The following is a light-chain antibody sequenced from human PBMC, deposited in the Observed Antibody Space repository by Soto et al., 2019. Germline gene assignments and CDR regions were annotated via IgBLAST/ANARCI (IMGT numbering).Light chain of an antibody. J-gene: IGKJ3*01. CDR2: AAS. CDR1: QGISSY. V-gene: IGKV1-9*01. CDR3: QQLGFT. Sequence: DIQLTQSPSFLSASVGDRVTITCRASQGISSYLAWYQQKPGKAPKLLIYAASTSQSGVPSRFSGSGSGTEFTLTISSLQPEDFATYYCQQLGFTFGPGT.